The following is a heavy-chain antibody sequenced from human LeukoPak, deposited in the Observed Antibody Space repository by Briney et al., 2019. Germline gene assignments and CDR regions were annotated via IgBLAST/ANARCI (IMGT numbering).Heavy chain of an antibody. CDR1: GFTFSSYG. V-gene: IGHV3-23*01. D-gene: IGHD1-26*01. CDR2: ISGSGGST. CDR3: AKDISGSYFRGDY. Sequence: GGSLRLSCAASGFTFSSYGMSWVRQAPGKGLEWVSAISGSGGSTYYADSVKGRFTISRDNSKNTLYLQMNSLRTEDTAVYYCAKDISGSYFRGDYWGQGTLVTVSS. J-gene: IGHJ4*02.